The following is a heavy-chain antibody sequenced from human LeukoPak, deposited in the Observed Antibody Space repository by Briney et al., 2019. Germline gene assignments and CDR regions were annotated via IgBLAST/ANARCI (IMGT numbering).Heavy chain of an antibody. D-gene: IGHD3-22*01. CDR2: ISYGGSNK. V-gene: IGHV3-30*03. J-gene: IGHJ3*02. Sequence: PGRSLRLSCAASGFTFSSYGMHWVRQAPGKGLEWVAVISYGGSNKYYADSVKGRFTISRDNAKNTLFLQMNSLRAEDTAVYYCARAYYFDTTGHDSDALDIWGRGTMVTVSS. CDR1: GFTFSSYG. CDR3: ARAYYFDTTGHDSDALDI.